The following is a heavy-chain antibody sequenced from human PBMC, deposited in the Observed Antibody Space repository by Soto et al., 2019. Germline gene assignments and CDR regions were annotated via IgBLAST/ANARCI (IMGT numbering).Heavy chain of an antibody. J-gene: IGHJ6*02. CDR2: ISGSGGST. Sequence: PGWSLRLSCASSAFTFSSYAMSWVRQAPGKGLEWVSAISGSGGSTYYADSVKGRFTISRDNSKNTLYLQMNSLRAEDTAVYYCASSNWGIYYYYGMDVWGQGTTVTVSS. CDR3: ASSNWGIYYYYGMDV. D-gene: IGHD7-27*01. V-gene: IGHV3-23*01. CDR1: AFTFSSYA.